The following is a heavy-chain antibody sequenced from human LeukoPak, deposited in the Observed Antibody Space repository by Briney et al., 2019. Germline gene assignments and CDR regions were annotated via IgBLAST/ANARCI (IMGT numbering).Heavy chain of an antibody. Sequence: SETLPLTCAVYGGSFSGYYWSWIRQPPGKGLEWIGEINHSGSTNYNPSLKSRVTISVDTSKNQFSLKLSSVTAADTAVYYCARGLVYARAIDPWGQGTLVTVSS. J-gene: IGHJ5*02. CDR1: GGSFSGYY. CDR2: INHSGST. D-gene: IGHD2-8*01. CDR3: ARGLVYARAIDP. V-gene: IGHV4-34*01.